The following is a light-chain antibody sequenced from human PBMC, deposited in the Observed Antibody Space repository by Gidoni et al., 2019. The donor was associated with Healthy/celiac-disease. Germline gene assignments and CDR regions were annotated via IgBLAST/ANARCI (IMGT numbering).Light chain of an antibody. J-gene: IGLJ2*01. Sequence: SYELTQPPSVSVSPGQPASITCSGDKLGDKYACWYQQKPGQSPVLVIYQDSTRPSGIPERFSGSNSGNTATLTISGTQAMDEADYYCQAWDSSTHVVFGGGTKLTVL. CDR3: QAWDSSTHVV. CDR2: QDS. V-gene: IGLV3-1*01. CDR1: KLGDKY.